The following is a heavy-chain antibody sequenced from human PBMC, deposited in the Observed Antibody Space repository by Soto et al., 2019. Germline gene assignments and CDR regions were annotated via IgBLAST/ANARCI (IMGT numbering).Heavy chain of an antibody. CDR2: ISAYNGNT. CDR3: ARDLGYYGSGTTAPFDY. Sequence: ASVKVSCKASGYTFTSYGISWVRQAPGQGLEWMGWISAYNGNTNYAQKLQGRVTMTTDTSTSTAYMELRSLRSDDTAVYYCARDLGYYGSGTTAPFDYWGQGTLVTV. J-gene: IGHJ4*02. D-gene: IGHD3-10*01. V-gene: IGHV1-18*01. CDR1: GYTFTSYG.